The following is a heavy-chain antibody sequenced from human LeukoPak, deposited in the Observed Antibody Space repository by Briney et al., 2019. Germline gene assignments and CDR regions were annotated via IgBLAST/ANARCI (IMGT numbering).Heavy chain of an antibody. CDR3: AKDLWVATMDLGYYGMDV. V-gene: IGHV3-30*18. CDR1: GFTFSSYG. J-gene: IGHJ6*02. D-gene: IGHD5-12*01. CDR2: ISYDGSNK. Sequence: GGSLRLSCAASGFTFSSYGMHWVRQAPGKGLEWVAVISYDGSNKYYADSVKGRFTISRDNAKNSLYLQMNSLRAEDTALYYCAKDLWVATMDLGYYGMDVWGQGTTVTVSS.